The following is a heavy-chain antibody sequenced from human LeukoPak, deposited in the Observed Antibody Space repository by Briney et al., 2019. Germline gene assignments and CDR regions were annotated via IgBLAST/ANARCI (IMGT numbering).Heavy chain of an antibody. CDR3: ARDRRGGLGSRYYMDV. V-gene: IGHV4-59*01. CDR1: GGSISSYY. D-gene: IGHD3-16*01. J-gene: IGHJ6*03. CDR2: IYYSGST. Sequence: SETLSLTCTVSGGSISSYYWSWIRQPPGKGLEWIGYIYYSGSTNYNPSLKSRVTISLDTSDNQFSLKLSSVTAADTAVYYCARDRRGGLGSRYYMDVWGKGTTVTVSS.